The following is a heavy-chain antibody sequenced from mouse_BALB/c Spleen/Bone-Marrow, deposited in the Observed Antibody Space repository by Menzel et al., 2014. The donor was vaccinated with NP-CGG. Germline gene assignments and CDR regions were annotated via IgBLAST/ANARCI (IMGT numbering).Heavy chain of an antibody. V-gene: IGHV5-6-5*01. CDR1: GFTFSSYA. CDR3: ARSTMITKGNYFDY. D-gene: IGHD2-4*01. J-gene: IGHJ2*01. Sequence: EVKVEESGGGLVKPGGSLKLSCAASGFTFSSYAMSWVRQTPEKRLEWVASINSGDSNYYPDSVKGRFTISRDNARNILYLQMSSLRSEDTAMYYCARSTMITKGNYFDYWGQGTTLTVSS. CDR2: INSGDSN.